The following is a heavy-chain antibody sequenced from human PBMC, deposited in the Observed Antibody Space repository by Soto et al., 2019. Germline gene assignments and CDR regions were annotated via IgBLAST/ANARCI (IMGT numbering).Heavy chain of an antibody. CDR3: PKFLDEYSSEPCALGV. J-gene: IGHJ6*02. Sequence: GVSLILSCAASVFTFSSHAMSWVRQAPGKGLEWVSTISSGGDNTYSADSVKGRFTISRDNSKNTLYLQMNSLRAEDTAVYYRPKFLDEYSSEPCALGVWGPGTTLSV. CDR2: ISSGGDNT. CDR1: VFTFSSHA. V-gene: IGHV3-23*01. D-gene: IGHD6-19*01.